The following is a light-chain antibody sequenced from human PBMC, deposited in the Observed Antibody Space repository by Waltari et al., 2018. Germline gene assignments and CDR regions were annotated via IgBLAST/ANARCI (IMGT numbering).Light chain of an antibody. V-gene: IGKV1-39*01. J-gene: IGKJ1*01. CDR3: QQTYTTPRT. Sequence: DIQMTQSLSSLSASVEDRVTITCRASQKISSYLNWYQQKPGTAPRLLIYDASRLQSGVPSRFSGSGSGTDFTLTISSLQPEDFGTYYCQQTYTTPRTFGQGTKVETK. CDR2: DAS. CDR1: QKISSY.